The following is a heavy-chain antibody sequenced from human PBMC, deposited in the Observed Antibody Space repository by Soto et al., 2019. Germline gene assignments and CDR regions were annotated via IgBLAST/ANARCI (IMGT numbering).Heavy chain of an antibody. Sequence: SETLSLTCAVSGGSIRSSSSYWDWIRQPPGKGLEWIGSIYYSGSTYYNPSLKSRVIISIDKSKNQFSLNVNSVTATDTAVYYCARRRGVVEDGLDVWGQGTTVTVSS. J-gene: IGHJ6*02. V-gene: IGHV4-39*01. CDR3: ARRRGVVEDGLDV. CDR1: GGSIRSSSSY. D-gene: IGHD3-3*01. CDR2: IYYSGST.